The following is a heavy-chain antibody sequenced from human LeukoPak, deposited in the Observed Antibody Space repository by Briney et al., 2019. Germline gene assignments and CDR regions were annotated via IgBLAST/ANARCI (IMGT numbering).Heavy chain of an antibody. J-gene: IGHJ4*02. Sequence: GGSLRLSCAASGFIFSDYWMHWVRQAPGKGLVWVSRLNSDGSSTIYADSVKGRFTISRDNAKNTLYLQMNSLRAEDTAVYYCARGLGGTGDHWGQGTLVTVSS. CDR2: LNSDGSST. CDR1: GFIFSDYW. CDR3: ARGLGGTGDH. D-gene: IGHD3-10*01. V-gene: IGHV3-74*01.